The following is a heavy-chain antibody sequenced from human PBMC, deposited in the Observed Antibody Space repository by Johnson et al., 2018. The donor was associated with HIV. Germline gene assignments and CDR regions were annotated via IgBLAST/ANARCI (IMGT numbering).Heavy chain of an antibody. J-gene: IGHJ3*02. CDR3: ARGPSQLYWPDVAFDI. V-gene: IGHV3-7*05. CDR1: GFTLSSYW. Sequence: VESGGGLVQPGGSLRLSCAASGFTLSSYWMSWVRQAPGKGLEWVANIKQDGSEKYYVDSVKGRFTISRDNAKNSLYLQMNSLRAEDTAVYYCARGPSQLYWPDVAFDIWGQGTTVTVSS. D-gene: IGHD2-8*02. CDR2: IKQDGSEK.